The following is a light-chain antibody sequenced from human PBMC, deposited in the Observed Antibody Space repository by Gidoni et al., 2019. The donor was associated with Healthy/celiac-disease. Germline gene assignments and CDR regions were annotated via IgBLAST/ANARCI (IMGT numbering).Light chain of an antibody. J-gene: IGKJ3*01. CDR1: QSISSY. CDR2: AAS. CDR3: QQSYSTPPIFT. Sequence: DIQMTQSPSSLSASVGDRVTITCRASQSISSYLNWYQQKQGKAPKLLIYAASSLKSGVPSRFSGSGSGTDFTLTISSLQPEDFATYYCQQSYSTPPIFTFGPGTKVDIK. V-gene: IGKV1-39*01.